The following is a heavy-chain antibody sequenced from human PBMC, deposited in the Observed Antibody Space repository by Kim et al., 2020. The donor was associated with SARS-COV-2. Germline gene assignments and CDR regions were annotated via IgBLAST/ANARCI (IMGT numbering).Heavy chain of an antibody. CDR2: INSDGSST. CDR3: ARVLTCGGDCYSGYYYYGMDV. V-gene: IGHV3-74*01. J-gene: IGHJ6*02. CDR1: GFTFSSYW. D-gene: IGHD2-21*02. Sequence: GGSLRLSCAASGFTFSSYWMLWVRQAPGKGLVWVSRINSDGSSTSYADSVKGRFTISRDNAKNTLYLQMNSLRAEDTAVYYCARVLTCGGDCYSGYYYYGMDVWGQGTTVTVSS.